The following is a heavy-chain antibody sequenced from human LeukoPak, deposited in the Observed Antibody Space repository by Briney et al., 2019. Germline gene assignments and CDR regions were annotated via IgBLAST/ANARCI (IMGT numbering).Heavy chain of an antibody. CDR2: ISYDGSNK. V-gene: IGHV3-30*18. CDR3: AKDIGYSSSWYGGYFDY. D-gene: IGHD6-13*01. CDR1: GFPFIIYG. J-gene: IGHJ4*02. Sequence: PGRSLRLSCAASGFPFIIYGMPGVRPAPGKGLEWVAVISYDGSNKYYADSVKGRFTISRDNSKNTLYLQMNSLRAEDTAVYYCAKDIGYSSSWYGGYFDYWGQGTLVTVSS.